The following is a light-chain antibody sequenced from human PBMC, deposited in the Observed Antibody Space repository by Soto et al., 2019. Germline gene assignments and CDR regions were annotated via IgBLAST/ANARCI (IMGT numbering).Light chain of an antibody. CDR1: QSISGT. CDR3: QQYNNWPWT. V-gene: IGKV3-15*01. Sequence: EIVMTQSPATLSVSPGGRATLSCRASQSISGTLAWYQQKPGQAPRLLIYGASTRATSSPAMFSGSGSGTDFTLTISSLQSEDFAFYYCQQYNNWPWTFGQGTKVDIK. J-gene: IGKJ1*01. CDR2: GAS.